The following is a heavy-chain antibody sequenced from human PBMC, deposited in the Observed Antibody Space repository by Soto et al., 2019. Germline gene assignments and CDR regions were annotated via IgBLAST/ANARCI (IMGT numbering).Heavy chain of an antibody. V-gene: IGHV4-59*12. CDR2: IHYSGST. D-gene: IGHD2-21*01. J-gene: IGHJ5*02. CDR1: GGSISSYY. Sequence: SETLSLTCTVSGGSISSYYWSWIRQPPGKGLEWIGYIHYSGSTNYNPSLKSRVTISVDRSKNQFSLKVRSVTAADTAVYYCDRETDGDYVGYLDPWGQG. CDR3: DRETDGDYVGYLDP.